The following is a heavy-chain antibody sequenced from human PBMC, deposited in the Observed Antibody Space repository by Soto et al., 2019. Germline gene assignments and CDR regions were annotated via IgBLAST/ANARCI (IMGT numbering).Heavy chain of an antibody. J-gene: IGHJ3*02. CDR1: GFTFSSYA. V-gene: IGHV3-23*01. D-gene: IGHD3-16*01. Sequence: EVQLLESGGGLVQPGGSLRLSCAASGFTFSSYAMSWVRQAPGKGLEWVSAISGSGGSTYYADSVKGRFTISRDNSKNTLYLQMNSLRAEDTAVYYCARGYLGEHDAFDIWGQGTMVTVSS. CDR2: ISGSGGST. CDR3: ARGYLGEHDAFDI.